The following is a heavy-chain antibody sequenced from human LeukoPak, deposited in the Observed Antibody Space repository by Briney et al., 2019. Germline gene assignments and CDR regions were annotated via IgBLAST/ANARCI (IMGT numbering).Heavy chain of an antibody. D-gene: IGHD6-6*01. Sequence: GGSLRLSCAASGFTFSSYSMNWVRQAPGKGLEWVSSITSSSSYIYYADSVKGRFTISRDNAKNSLYLQMNSLRAKGTAVYYCARSYSSSRGTFDYWGQGTLVTVSS. V-gene: IGHV3-21*01. CDR1: GFTFSSYS. J-gene: IGHJ4*02. CDR2: ITSSSSYI. CDR3: ARSYSSSRGTFDY.